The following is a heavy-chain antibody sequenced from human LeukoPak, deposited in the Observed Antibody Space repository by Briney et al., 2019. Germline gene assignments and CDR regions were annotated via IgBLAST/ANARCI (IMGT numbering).Heavy chain of an antibody. Sequence: ASVKVSCKASGYTFTSYGISWVRQAPGQGLEWMGWISAYNGNTNYAQKLQGRVTMTTDTSTRTAYMELRSLGSDDMGVYYCARDPPLFFGSGSYYQSRTDYWGQGTLVTVSS. CDR3: ARDPPLFFGSGSYYQSRTDY. D-gene: IGHD3-10*01. CDR2: ISAYNGNT. V-gene: IGHV1-18*03. J-gene: IGHJ4*02. CDR1: GYTFTSYG.